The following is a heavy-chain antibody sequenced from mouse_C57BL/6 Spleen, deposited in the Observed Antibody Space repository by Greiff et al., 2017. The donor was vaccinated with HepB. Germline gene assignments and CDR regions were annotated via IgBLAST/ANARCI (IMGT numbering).Heavy chain of an antibody. CDR3: ARYYGSSVYAMDY. CDR1: GYTFTSYW. V-gene: IGHV1-55*01. J-gene: IGHJ4*01. Sequence: QVQLKQPGAELVKPGASVKMSCKASGYTFTSYWITWVKQRPGQGLEWIGDIYPGSGSTNYNEKFKSKATLTVDTSSSTAYMQLSSLTSEDSAVYYCARYYGSSVYAMDYWGQGTSVTVSS. D-gene: IGHD1-1*01. CDR2: IYPGSGST.